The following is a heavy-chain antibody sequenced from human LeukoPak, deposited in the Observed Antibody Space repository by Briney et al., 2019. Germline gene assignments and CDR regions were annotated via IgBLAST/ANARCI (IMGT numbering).Heavy chain of an antibody. CDR3: ARVDPGEGLVTFDY. CDR2: IYYSGST. V-gene: IGHV4-30-4*01. J-gene: IGHJ4*02. CDR1: GGSISSGDYY. D-gene: IGHD3/OR15-3a*01. Sequence: SQTLSLTCTVSGGSISSGDYYWCWIRQPPGKGLEWIGYIYYSGSTYYNPSLKSRVTISVDTSKNQFSLKLSSVTAADTAVYYCARVDPGEGLVTFDYWGQGTLVTVSS.